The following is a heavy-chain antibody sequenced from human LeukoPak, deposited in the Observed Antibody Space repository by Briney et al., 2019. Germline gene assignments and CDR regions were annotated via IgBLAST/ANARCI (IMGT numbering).Heavy chain of an antibody. Sequence: GGSLRLSCAASGFTFTNYAMSWVRQAPGKGLEWVSGTTGSGDVTYSGDSVKGRFTISRDNSKNTLYLQMNSLRAEDTAVYYCAIEKSGYRSWFDPWGQGTLVTVSS. CDR3: AIEKSGYRSWFDP. V-gene: IGHV3-23*01. CDR1: GFTFTNYA. CDR2: TTGSGDVT. D-gene: IGHD3-22*01. J-gene: IGHJ5*02.